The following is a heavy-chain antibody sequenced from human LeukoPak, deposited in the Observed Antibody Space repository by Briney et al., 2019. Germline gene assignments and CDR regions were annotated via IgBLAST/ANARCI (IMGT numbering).Heavy chain of an antibody. CDR3: ARDPPGTTAFDL. J-gene: IGHJ3*01. Sequence: ASVKVSCKASGYNFIGYYMHWVRQAPGQGLEWMGWINPNGGGTKFAQNFQGRVTMTWDTSISTAYMEVSRLTSDDTAMFYCARDPPGTTAFDLWGQGTMVTVSS. D-gene: IGHD1-1*01. V-gene: IGHV1-2*02. CDR1: GYNFIGYY. CDR2: INPNGGGT.